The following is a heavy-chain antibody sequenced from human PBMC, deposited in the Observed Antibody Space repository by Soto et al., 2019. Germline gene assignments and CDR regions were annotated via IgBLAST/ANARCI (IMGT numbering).Heavy chain of an antibody. Sequence: SETLSLTCTVSGASISGCYWSWIRKSAGKGLEWIGRIYATGTTDYNPSLKSRVMMSVDTSKKQFSLKLRSVTAADKAVYYCARGGGYDSFDFWGQGIQVTVSS. CDR1: GASISGCY. CDR2: IYATGTT. CDR3: ARGGGYDSFDF. V-gene: IGHV4-4*07. D-gene: IGHD2-15*01. J-gene: IGHJ4*02.